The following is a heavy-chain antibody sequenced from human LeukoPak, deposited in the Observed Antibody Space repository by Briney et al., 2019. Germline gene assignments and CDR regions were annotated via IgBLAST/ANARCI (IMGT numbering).Heavy chain of an antibody. D-gene: IGHD3-3*01. CDR1: GGTFSSYA. CDR3: ARGGFLPLNYDFWSGYSNWFDP. Sequence: GASVKVSCKASGGTFSSYAISWVRQAPGQGLEWMGRIIPILGIANYAQKFQGRVTITADKSTSTAYMELSSLRSVDTAVYYCARGGFLPLNYDFWSGYSNWFDPWGQGTLVTVSS. J-gene: IGHJ5*02. CDR2: IIPILGIA. V-gene: IGHV1-69*04.